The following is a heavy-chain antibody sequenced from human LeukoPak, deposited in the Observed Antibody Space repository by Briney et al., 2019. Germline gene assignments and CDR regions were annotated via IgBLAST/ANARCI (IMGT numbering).Heavy chain of an antibody. CDR2: ISSSGSKI. Sequence: QPGGSLRLSCAASTSTFSSFAMNWVRPAPGRGLEWPSFISSSGSKIYSADSVNGRFTISNNNAKNSLHLQINSLRAENTAIYYCARSGASNGNVGFVYCGEGALGSVSS. J-gene: IGHJ4*02. CDR1: TSTFSSFA. V-gene: IGHV3-48*03. D-gene: IGHD2-8*01. CDR3: ARSGASNGNVGFVY.